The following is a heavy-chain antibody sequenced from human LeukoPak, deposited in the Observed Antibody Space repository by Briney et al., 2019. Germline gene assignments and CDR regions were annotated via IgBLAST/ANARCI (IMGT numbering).Heavy chain of an antibody. J-gene: IGHJ4*02. V-gene: IGHV3-7*01. D-gene: IGHD4/OR15-4a*01. CDR1: GFTFSDYW. CDR2: IKYDGIDK. CDR3: AKFSRVQSSF. Sequence: GGSLRLSCVASGFTFSDYWMSWVRQAPGKGLEWVANIKYDGIDKQYVDSIKGRFTISRDNAKNTLYLQMDSLRVDDTAIYYCAKFSRVQSSFWGQGTLVTVSS.